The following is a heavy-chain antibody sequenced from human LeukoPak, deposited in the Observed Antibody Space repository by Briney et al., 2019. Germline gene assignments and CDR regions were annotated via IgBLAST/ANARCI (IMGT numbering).Heavy chain of an antibody. CDR2: MNPNSGNT. D-gene: IGHD2-15*01. V-gene: IGHV1-18*01. Sequence: GASVKVSCKASGYTFTSYDINWVRQATGQGLEWMGWMNPNSGNTNYAQKLQGRVTTTTDTSTSTAYMELRSLRSDDTAVYYCARIPVVVVAATYWFDPWGQGTLVTVSS. CDR3: ARIPVVVVAATYWFDP. CDR1: GYTFTSYD. J-gene: IGHJ5*02.